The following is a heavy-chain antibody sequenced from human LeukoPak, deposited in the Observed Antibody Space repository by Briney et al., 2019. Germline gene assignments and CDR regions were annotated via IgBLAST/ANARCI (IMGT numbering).Heavy chain of an antibody. CDR3: ARVKKENGGTTNFDY. J-gene: IGHJ4*02. V-gene: IGHV3-72*01. Sequence: LPGGSLRLSCAASGFTFSDHYMDWVRQAPGKGLEWVGRTRNKANSYTTEYAASVKGRFTISRDDSKKSVDLQMSSLKSEDTAVYYCARVKKENGGTTNFDYWGQGTLVTVSS. D-gene: IGHD1-1*01. CDR1: GFTFSDHY. CDR2: TRNKANSYTT.